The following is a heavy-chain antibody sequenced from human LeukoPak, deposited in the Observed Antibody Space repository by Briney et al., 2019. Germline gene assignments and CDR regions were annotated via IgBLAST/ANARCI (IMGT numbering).Heavy chain of an antibody. CDR2: INAGNGNT. J-gene: IGHJ4*02. Sequence: ASVTVSCKASGYTFTSYAMHWVRQAPGQRLEWMGWINAGNGNTKYSQKFQGRVTITRDTSASTAYMELSSLRSEDTAVYYCARGLERRPPYDYWGQGTLVTVSS. CDR3: ARGLERRPPYDY. V-gene: IGHV1-3*01. CDR1: GYTFTSYA. D-gene: IGHD1-1*01.